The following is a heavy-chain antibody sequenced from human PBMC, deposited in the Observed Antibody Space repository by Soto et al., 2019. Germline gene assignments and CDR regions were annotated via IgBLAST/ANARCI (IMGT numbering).Heavy chain of an antibody. Sequence: QVQLVQSGAEVKKPGASVKVSCKASGYSFTDYHIHWVRQAPGQGLEWLGRINPKSGGTSTAQKFHGWVIMTTDTSISTASRELTRLTSDDTAIYYCARGDSTDCSNGVCSFFYNHDMDVWGQGTTVTVSS. CDR2: INPKSGGT. V-gene: IGHV1-2*04. CDR1: GYSFTDYH. CDR3: ARGDSTDCSNGVCSFFYNHDMDV. J-gene: IGHJ6*02. D-gene: IGHD2-8*01.